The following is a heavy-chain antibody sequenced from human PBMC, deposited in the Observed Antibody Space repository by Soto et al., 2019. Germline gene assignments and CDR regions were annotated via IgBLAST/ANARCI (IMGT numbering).Heavy chain of an antibody. J-gene: IGHJ6*02. CDR3: ARDGVVVAATALYYYGMDD. CDR2: INSDGSST. CDR1: GFTFSSYW. D-gene: IGHD2-15*01. Sequence: PGGSLRLSCAASGFTFSSYWMHWVRQAPGKGLVWVSRINSDGSSTSYADSVKGRFTISRDNAKNTLYLQMNSLRAEDTAVYYCARDGVVVAATALYYYGMDDWGQGTTVTVSS. V-gene: IGHV3-74*01.